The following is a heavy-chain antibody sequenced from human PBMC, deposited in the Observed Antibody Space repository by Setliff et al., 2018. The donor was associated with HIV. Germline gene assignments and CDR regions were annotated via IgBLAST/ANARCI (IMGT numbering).Heavy chain of an antibody. V-gene: IGHV3-33*08. Sequence: PGGSLRLSCAASGFVFSHYGIHWVRQVPGEGLEWVAVIWYDGNIKDFADSVRGRFTLSRDNSNNLVYLEMNSLRAEDMAIYYCAREDSSWYGSLDYWGQGTPVTVSS. CDR2: IWYDGNIK. D-gene: IGHD6-13*01. J-gene: IGHJ4*02. CDR1: GFVFSHYG. CDR3: AREDSSWYGSLDY.